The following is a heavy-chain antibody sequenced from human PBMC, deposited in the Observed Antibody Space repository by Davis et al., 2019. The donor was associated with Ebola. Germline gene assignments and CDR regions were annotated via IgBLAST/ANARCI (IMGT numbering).Heavy chain of an antibody. CDR2: IYYSGST. Sequence: SETLSLTCTVSGGSISSYYWSWIRQPPGKGLEWIGYIYYSGSTNYNPSLKSRVTISVDTSKNQFSLKLSSVTAADTAVYYCARETIFGVVISGAFDIWGQGTMVTVSS. CDR3: ARETIFGVVISGAFDI. V-gene: IGHV4-59*12. J-gene: IGHJ3*02. CDR1: GGSISSYY. D-gene: IGHD3-3*01.